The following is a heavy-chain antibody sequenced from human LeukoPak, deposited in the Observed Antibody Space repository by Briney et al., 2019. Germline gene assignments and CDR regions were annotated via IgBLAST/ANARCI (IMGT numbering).Heavy chain of an antibody. D-gene: IGHD6-19*01. V-gene: IGHV3-11*01. CDR3: ARGGWSRCWFDP. CDR2: ITMTGSVI. CDR1: GFSFRDYY. J-gene: IGHJ5*02. Sequence: GGSLRLSCAAPGFSFRDYYMSWIRQAPGRGLEWLSYITMTGSVIQYSDSVKGRFTTSRDNAKNSLYLQMNSLRAEDTAVYYCARGGWSRCWFDPWGQGTLVTVSS.